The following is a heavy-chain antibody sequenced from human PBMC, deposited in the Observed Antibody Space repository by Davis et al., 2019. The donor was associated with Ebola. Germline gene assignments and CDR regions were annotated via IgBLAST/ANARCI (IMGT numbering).Heavy chain of an antibody. Sequence: GESLKISCAASGFTFSSYEMNWVRQAPGKGLEWVSYVSSSGSTIYYADSVKGRFTISRDNSKNTLCLQMNSLRAEDTAVYYCARDRQPLGYGGYYYYGMDVWGQGTTVTVSS. CDR1: GFTFSSYE. J-gene: IGHJ6*02. CDR2: VSSSGSTI. D-gene: IGHD5-12*01. V-gene: IGHV3-48*03. CDR3: ARDRQPLGYGGYYYYGMDV.